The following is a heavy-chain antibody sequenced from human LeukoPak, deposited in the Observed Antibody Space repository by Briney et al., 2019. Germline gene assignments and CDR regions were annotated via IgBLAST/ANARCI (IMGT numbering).Heavy chain of an antibody. Sequence: GGSLRLSCAASGFTLSSYWMSWLRQAPGKGLEWVSYISSSGSTIYYADSVKGRFTISRDNAKNSLYLQMNSLRAEDTAVYYCATTRSGYGYVPDYWGQGTLVTVSS. D-gene: IGHD5-18*01. CDR2: ISSSGSTI. V-gene: IGHV3-48*04. CDR1: GFTLSSYW. CDR3: ATTRSGYGYVPDY. J-gene: IGHJ4*02.